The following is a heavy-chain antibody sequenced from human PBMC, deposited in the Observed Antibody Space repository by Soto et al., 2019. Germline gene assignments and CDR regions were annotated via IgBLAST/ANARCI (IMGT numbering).Heavy chain of an antibody. CDR1: GGSFSGYS. Sequence: SETLSLTXAVYGGSFSGYSWSWIRQPPGQGLAWIGETDDRGRPNYNPSLKSRVTISVDTSKNQFFLNLSSVTAADTAVYYCARVSRISIFGGGWFDPWGQGTLVTVS. D-gene: IGHD3-3*01. CDR2: TDDRGRP. V-gene: IGHV4-34*01. J-gene: IGHJ5*02. CDR3: ARVSRISIFGGGWFDP.